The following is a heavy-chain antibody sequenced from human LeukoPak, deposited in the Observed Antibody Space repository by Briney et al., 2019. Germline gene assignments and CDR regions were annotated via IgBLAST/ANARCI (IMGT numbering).Heavy chain of an antibody. Sequence: SETLSLTCTVSGGSISSSSYYWGWIRQPPGKGLEWIGSIYYSGSTYYNPSLKSRVTISVDTSKNQFSLKLSSVTAADTAVYYCARRAIAVAGTEFDYWGQGTLVTVSS. CDR3: ARRAIAVAGTEFDY. V-gene: IGHV4-39*07. D-gene: IGHD6-19*01. J-gene: IGHJ4*02. CDR2: IYYSGST. CDR1: GGSISSSSYY.